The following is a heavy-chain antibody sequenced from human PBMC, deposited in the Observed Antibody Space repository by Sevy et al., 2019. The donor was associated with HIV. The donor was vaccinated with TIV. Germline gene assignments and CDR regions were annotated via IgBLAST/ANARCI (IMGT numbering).Heavy chain of an antibody. J-gene: IGHJ5*02. Sequence: GGSLRLSCAASGFNFSPYAMHWVRQGPGKGLEWVATVSSDGTTRSYVDSIKGRFSLSRDNSKNTLYLQMNNLTPEETGVYYWAKEGYCYDSRSSDWFDPRGPGALVTVSS. D-gene: IGHD2-15*01. CDR1: GFNFSPYA. CDR2: VSSDGTTR. V-gene: IGHV3-30*18. CDR3: AKEGYCYDSRSSDWFDP.